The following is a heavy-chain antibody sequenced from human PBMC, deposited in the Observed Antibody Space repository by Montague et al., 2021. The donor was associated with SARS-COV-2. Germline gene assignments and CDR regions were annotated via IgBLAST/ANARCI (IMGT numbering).Heavy chain of an antibody. V-gene: IGHV4-34*01. Sequence: SETLSLTCAVHGGSFSGYYWNWIRQPPGKGLEWIGEINHGGSTNYNPSLKSRLTISTDTSKNQFSLNLTSVAAADTAVYYCARLRDGVVPSPILGVGPYFSSYCMDVWGKGTTVTVSS. CDR3: ARLRDGVVPSPILGVGPYFSSYCMDV. J-gene: IGHJ6*03. D-gene: IGHD3-10*01. CDR1: GGSFSGYY. CDR2: INHGGST.